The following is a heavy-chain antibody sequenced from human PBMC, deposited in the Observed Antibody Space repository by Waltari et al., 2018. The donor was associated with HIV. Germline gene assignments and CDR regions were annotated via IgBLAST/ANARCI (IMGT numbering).Heavy chain of an antibody. V-gene: IGHV4-39*02. CDR3: TVRGYCGGDCPDY. J-gene: IGHJ4*02. CDR1: GGSLSDSGYY. D-gene: IGHD2-21*02. Sequence: QLQLQESGPGLVKPSETLALTCTVSGGSLSDSGYYWGWVRQPPGKGLEWIGSMSYSGTTYYNPSLKSRVTMAVDTSKNRFSLKLNSVTAADTAVFYCTVRGYCGGDCPDYWGQGILVSVSS. CDR2: MSYSGTT.